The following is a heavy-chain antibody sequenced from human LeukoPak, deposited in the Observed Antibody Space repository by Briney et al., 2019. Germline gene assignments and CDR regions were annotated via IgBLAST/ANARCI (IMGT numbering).Heavy chain of an antibody. J-gene: IGHJ4*02. Sequence: GRSLRVSCATSGFAFSGYDMNWVRQAPGKGLEWVALISSDGSNELYADSVKGRFTISRDNSKNRLFLQMNSLKAEDTAVYYCAKLGGQWLADYYFDHWGQGTLVTVSS. CDR2: ISSDGSNE. CDR3: AKLGGQWLADYYFDH. D-gene: IGHD6-19*01. CDR1: GFAFSGYD. V-gene: IGHV3-30*18.